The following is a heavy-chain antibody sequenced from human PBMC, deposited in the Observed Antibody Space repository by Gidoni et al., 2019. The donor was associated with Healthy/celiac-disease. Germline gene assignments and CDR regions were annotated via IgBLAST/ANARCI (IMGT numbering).Heavy chain of an antibody. CDR1: GFTFSSYS. V-gene: IGHV3-21*01. J-gene: IGHJ4*02. CDR2: ISSSSSYI. CDR3: ARDMREWELLPPIFDY. Sequence: EVQLVESGGGLVKPGGSLRLSCAASGFTFSSYSMNWVRQAPGKGLEWVSSISSSSSYIYYADSVKGRFTISRDNAKNSLYLQMNSLRAEDTAVYYCARDMREWELLPPIFDYWGQGTLVTVSS. D-gene: IGHD1-26*01.